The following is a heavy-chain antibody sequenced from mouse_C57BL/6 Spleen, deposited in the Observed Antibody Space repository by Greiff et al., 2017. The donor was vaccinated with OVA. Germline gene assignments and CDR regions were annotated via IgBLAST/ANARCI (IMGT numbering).Heavy chain of an antibody. CDR3: ARRGYYYGSYYFDY. J-gene: IGHJ2*01. CDR1: GYTFTSYW. V-gene: IGHV1-59*01. Sequence: VQLQQPGAELVRPGTSVKLSCKASGYTFTSYWMHWVKQRPGQGLEWIGVIDPSDSYTNYNQKFKGKATLTVDTSSSTAYMQLSSLTSEDSAVYYCARRGYYYGSYYFDYWGQGTTRTVSS. CDR2: IDPSDSYT. D-gene: IGHD1-1*01.